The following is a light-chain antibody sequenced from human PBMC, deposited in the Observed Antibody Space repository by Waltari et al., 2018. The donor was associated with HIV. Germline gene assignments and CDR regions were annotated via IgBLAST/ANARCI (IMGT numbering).Light chain of an antibody. CDR2: GAS. J-gene: IGKJ4*01. Sequence: EIVMTQSPAILSVSPGERATLSCRASQSVSSDLAWYQQKPGQAPRLLIYGASTRATGIPARFSGSGSGTEFTLTLSSLQSEDFAVYYCQQYNDWPLTFGGGTKVEIK. V-gene: IGKV3-15*01. CDR1: QSVSSD. CDR3: QQYNDWPLT.